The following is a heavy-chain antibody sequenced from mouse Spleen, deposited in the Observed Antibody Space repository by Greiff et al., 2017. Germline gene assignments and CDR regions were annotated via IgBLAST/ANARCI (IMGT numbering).Heavy chain of an antibody. CDR1: GFSLTSYG. J-gene: IGHJ2*01. CDR2: IWRGGST. V-gene: IGHV2-5*01. CDR3: AKNYYGYDGYYFDY. Sequence: VQLKESGPGLVQPSQSLSITCTVSGFSLTSYGVHWVRQSPGKGLEWLGVIWRGGSTDYNAAFMSRLSITKDNSKSQVFFKMNSLQADDTAIYYCAKNYYGYDGYYFDYWGQGTTLTVSS. D-gene: IGHD2-2*01.